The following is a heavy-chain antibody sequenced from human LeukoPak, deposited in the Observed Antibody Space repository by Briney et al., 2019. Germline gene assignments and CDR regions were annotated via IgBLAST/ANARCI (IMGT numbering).Heavy chain of an antibody. V-gene: IGHV3-30*18. D-gene: IGHD6-19*01. CDR3: AKRWLPSDIAVAGNDAFDI. CDR2: ISYDGRKK. CDR1: GFTFCSHG. Sequence: RRSLRLSCAASGFTFCSHGMDWVRQAPRKGLEWGAVISYDGRKKYYTDSVKGRFTISRDNSKNTLYPQMNSLRAEDTAVYYCAKRWLPSDIAVAGNDAFDIWGQGTMVSVSS. J-gene: IGHJ3*02.